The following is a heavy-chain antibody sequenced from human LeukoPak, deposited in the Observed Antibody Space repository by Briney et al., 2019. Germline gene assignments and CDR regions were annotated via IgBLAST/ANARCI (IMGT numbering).Heavy chain of an antibody. J-gene: IGHJ6*03. CDR1: GGSISSYY. CDR3: ARELFPEIYGGKVSYYYMDV. Sequence: SETLSLTCTVSGGSISSYYWSWIRQPPGKGLGWIGYIYYSGSTNYKSSLKSRVTISVDTSKNQFSLKLSSVTAEDTAVYYCARELFPEIYGGKVSYYYMDVWGKGTTVTVSS. CDR2: IYYSGST. V-gene: IGHV4-59*01. D-gene: IGHD4-23*01.